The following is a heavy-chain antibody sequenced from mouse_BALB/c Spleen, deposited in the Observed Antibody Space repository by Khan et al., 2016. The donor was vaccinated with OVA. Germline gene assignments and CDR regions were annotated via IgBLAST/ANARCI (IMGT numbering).Heavy chain of an antibody. D-gene: IGHD4-1*01. CDR3: ASELGRDYALDY. V-gene: IGHV3-2*02. CDR1: GYSITSDYA. Sequence: EVQLQESGPGLVKPSQSLSLTCTVTGYSITSDYAWNWIRQFPGNKLEWMGYISYSGSTTYNPSLKSRISITRDTSKDQFFLQWKAVTAEDTATYYCASELGRDYALDYWGQGTSVTVSS. J-gene: IGHJ4*01. CDR2: ISYSGST.